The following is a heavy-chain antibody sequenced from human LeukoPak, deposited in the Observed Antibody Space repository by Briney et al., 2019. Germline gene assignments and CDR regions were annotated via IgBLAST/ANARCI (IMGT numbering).Heavy chain of an antibody. Sequence: GGSLRLSCAASGFSFNFYNMNWVRQAPGKGLEWVSSISSSSSYIYYADSVKGRFTISRDNAKNSLYLQMNSLRAEDTAVYYCARAQGEEVVVTAADYWGQGTLVTVSS. V-gene: IGHV3-21*01. D-gene: IGHD2-21*02. CDR3: ARAQGEEVVVTAADY. CDR2: ISSSSSYI. J-gene: IGHJ4*02. CDR1: GFSFNFYN.